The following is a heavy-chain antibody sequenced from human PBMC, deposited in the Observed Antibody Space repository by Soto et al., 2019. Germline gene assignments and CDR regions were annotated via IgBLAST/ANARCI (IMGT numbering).Heavy chain of an antibody. V-gene: IGHV1-2*02. J-gene: IGHJ4*02. CDR2: INPNSGGT. D-gene: IGHD3-16*01. Sequence: GAAVKVSCKASGYTFTGYYMHWVRQAPGQGLEWMGWINPNSGGTNYAQKFQGRVTMTRDTSISTAYMELSRLRSDDTAVYYCASETGEDRTGQRYWGQGTLVTVSS. CDR1: GYTFTGYY. CDR3: ASETGEDRTGQRY.